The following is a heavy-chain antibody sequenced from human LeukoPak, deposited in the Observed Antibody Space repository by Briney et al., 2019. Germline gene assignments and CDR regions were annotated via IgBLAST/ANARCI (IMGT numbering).Heavy chain of an antibody. CDR2: INPNSGGA. Sequence: ASVKVSCKASGYTFSGYYLHWVRQAPGQEPEWVGRINPNSGGADYAQKFQRRVTLTRDTSISTTYMELNSLTSDDTAVYYCARAGPVAGYDYWGQGTLVTVSS. CDR3: ARAGPVAGYDY. V-gene: IGHV1-2*06. J-gene: IGHJ4*02. CDR1: GYTFSGYY. D-gene: IGHD6-19*01.